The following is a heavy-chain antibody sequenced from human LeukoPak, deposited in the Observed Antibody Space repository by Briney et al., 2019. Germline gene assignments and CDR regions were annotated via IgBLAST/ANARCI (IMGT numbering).Heavy chain of an antibody. CDR2: IYSGGST. D-gene: IGHD3-16*01. CDR3: AKAGDYHAFDI. Sequence: GGSLRLSCAASGFTVSSNYMSWVRQAPGKGLEWVSIIYSGGSTFYADSVKGRFTISRDNSKNTLYLQMNSLRAEDTAVYYCAKAGDYHAFDIWGQGTMVTVSS. V-gene: IGHV3-53*01. CDR1: GFTVSSNY. J-gene: IGHJ3*02.